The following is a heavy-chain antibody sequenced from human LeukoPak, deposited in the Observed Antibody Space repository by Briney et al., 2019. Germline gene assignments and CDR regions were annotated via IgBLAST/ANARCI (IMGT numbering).Heavy chain of an antibody. V-gene: IGHV4-30-2*03. J-gene: IGHJ4*02. Sequence: PSQTLSLTCAVSGGSISSGGYSWSWIRQPPGKGLEWIGYIYHSGSTYYNPSLKSRVTISVDTSKNQFSLKLSSVTAADTAVYYCARHPRIFDYGDRGTRDWGQGTLVTVSS. CDR2: IYHSGST. CDR3: ARHPRIFDYGDRGTRD. D-gene: IGHD4-17*01. CDR1: GGSISSGGYS.